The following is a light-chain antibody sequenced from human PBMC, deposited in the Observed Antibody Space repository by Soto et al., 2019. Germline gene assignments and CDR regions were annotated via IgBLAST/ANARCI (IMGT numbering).Light chain of an antibody. CDR1: QSVLYSSNEKNY. CDR2: WAS. J-gene: IGKJ1*01. V-gene: IGKV4-1*01. CDR3: QQYGSSPWT. Sequence: DIVMTQSPDSLAVSLGERATINCKSSQSVLYSSNEKNYLAWYQQKPGQPPKLLIYWASTRESGVPDRFSGSGSGTDFTLTISRLEPEDFAVYYCQQYGSSPWTFGQGTKVDI.